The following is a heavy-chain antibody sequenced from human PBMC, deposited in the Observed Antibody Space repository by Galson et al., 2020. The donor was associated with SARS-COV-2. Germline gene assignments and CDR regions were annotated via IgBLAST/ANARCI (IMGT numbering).Heavy chain of an antibody. CDR1: GASISSSH. CDR2: VYTNAAT. V-gene: IGHV4-4*07. J-gene: IGHJ4*02. D-gene: IGHD3-16*01. CDR3: AKETLPQESLYYFDF. Sequence: SETLSLTCTVPGASISSSHWSWIRQPAEKGLEWIGRVYTNAATNYNPSPKSRVTMSVDTSKNQFSLKLTSVTAADTAVYSCAKETLPQESLYYFDFWGQGTLVTVSS.